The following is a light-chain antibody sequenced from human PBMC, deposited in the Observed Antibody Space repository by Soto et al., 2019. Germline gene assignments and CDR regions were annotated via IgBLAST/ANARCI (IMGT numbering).Light chain of an antibody. CDR1: STAIGAYNY. CDR3: NSYTTLRNRV. Sequence: SALTQPASATGSTGQSITISCTGTSTAIGAYNYVSWYQQHPGKAPKLLIYEVTNRPSGVSNRFSGSKSGNTASLTISGRQAEDEANYYCNSYTTLRNRVFGTGAKV. V-gene: IGLV2-14*01. CDR2: EVT. J-gene: IGLJ1*01.